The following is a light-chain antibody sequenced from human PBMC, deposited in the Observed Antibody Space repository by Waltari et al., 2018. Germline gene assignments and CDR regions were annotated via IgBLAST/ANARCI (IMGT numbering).Light chain of an antibody. CDR3: QQYNNWPPWT. Sequence: EIVLTQSPATLSLSPGERATLSCRASQDVNTYLAWYQHKPGRAPRLLSYDASYRATGIPGRFSGSGSGTEFTLTISSMQSEDFAVYYCQQYNNWPPWTFGRGTKVEIK. CDR2: DAS. CDR1: QDVNTY. J-gene: IGKJ1*01. V-gene: IGKV3-11*01.